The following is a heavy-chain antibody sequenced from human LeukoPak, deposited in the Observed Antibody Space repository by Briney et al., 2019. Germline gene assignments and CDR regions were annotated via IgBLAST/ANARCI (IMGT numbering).Heavy chain of an antibody. CDR3: ASNSYDSSGYYYS. CDR2: ISSSSSYI. Sequence: GGSLRLSCAASGFALSSHWMTWVRQAPGKGLEWVSSISSSSSYIYYADSVKGRFTISRDNAKNSLYLQMNSLRAEDTAVYYCASNSYDSSGYYYSWGQGTLVTVSS. J-gene: IGHJ4*02. V-gene: IGHV3-21*01. CDR1: GFALSSHW. D-gene: IGHD3-22*01.